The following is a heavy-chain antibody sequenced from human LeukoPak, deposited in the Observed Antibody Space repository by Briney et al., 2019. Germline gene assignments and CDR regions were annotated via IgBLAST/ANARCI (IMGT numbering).Heavy chain of an antibody. D-gene: IGHD2-21*02. Sequence: PSETLSLTCTVSGDSISSNYWSWIRQPPGKGLEWIGSIYHSGSTYYNPSLKSRVTMSVDTSKNQFSLKLSSVTVADTAVYYCAREVTDHWGQGTLITVSS. CDR1: GDSISSNY. CDR3: AREVTDH. J-gene: IGHJ4*02. V-gene: IGHV4-38-2*02. CDR2: IYHSGST.